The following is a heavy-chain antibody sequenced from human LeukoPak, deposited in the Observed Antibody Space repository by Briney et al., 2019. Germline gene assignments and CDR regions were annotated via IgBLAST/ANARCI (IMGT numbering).Heavy chain of an antibody. CDR3: ARDSGDDYGSGSLSMDY. CDR1: GYTFTSYA. D-gene: IGHD3-10*01. J-gene: IGHJ4*02. Sequence: ASVKVSCKASGYTFTSYAMNWVRQAPGQGLEWMGWINTNTGNPTYAQGFTGRFVFSLDTSVSTAYLQISSLKAEDTAVYYCARDSGDDYGSGSLSMDYWGQGTLVTVSS. CDR2: INTNTGNP. V-gene: IGHV7-4-1*02.